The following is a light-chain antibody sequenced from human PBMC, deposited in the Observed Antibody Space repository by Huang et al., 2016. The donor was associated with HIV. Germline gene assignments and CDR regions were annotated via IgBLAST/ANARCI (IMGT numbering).Light chain of an antibody. Sequence: IVLTQSPASLSLSPGERATLSCRASQSVSHYLAWYQHKPGQPPTLLIYGAYRRATDMATRFNGTGSGTDFTLTISSLETEDSAVYYCQEYDTWPRLTLGGGTKVEIK. CDR2: GAY. CDR3: QEYDTWPRLT. J-gene: IGKJ4*01. V-gene: IGKV3-11*01. CDR1: QSVSHY.